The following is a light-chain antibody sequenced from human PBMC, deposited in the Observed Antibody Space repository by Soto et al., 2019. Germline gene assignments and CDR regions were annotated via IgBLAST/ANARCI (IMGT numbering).Light chain of an antibody. CDR3: QQRSNWPKT. CDR2: DAS. Sequence: EIVLTQSPATLSLSPGERAALSCRASQSVSTYLAWYQHKPGQPPRLLIYDASNRATGIPARFSGSGSETDFTLTISSLESEDVAVYYCQQRSNWPKTFGQGTKVEI. J-gene: IGKJ1*01. CDR1: QSVSTY. V-gene: IGKV3-11*01.